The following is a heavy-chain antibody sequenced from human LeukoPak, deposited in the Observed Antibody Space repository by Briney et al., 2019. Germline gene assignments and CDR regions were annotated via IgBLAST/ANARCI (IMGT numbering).Heavy chain of an antibody. J-gene: IGHJ5*02. Sequence: GESLKISCKGYGCIFTSYWIGWVRQMPGKGLEWMGIIYPGDSDTRYSPSFQGQVTISADKSISTAYLQWSSLKASDTAMYYCARPSGNTRYWWFDPWGQGTLVTVSS. V-gene: IGHV5-51*01. CDR1: GCIFTSYW. CDR2: IYPGDSDT. CDR3: ARPSGNTRYWWFDP. D-gene: IGHD1-26*01.